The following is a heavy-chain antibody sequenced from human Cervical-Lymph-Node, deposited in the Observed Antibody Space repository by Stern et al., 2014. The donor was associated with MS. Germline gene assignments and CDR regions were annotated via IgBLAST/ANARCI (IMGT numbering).Heavy chain of an antibody. D-gene: IGHD3-22*01. Sequence: VHLVESGPGLVKPSETLSLTCTVSGGSISSYYWSWIRQPPGKGLEWIGYIYYSGSTNYNPSLKSRVTISVDTSKNQFSLKLTSVTAADTAVYYCARVAYYYHSSGYYYNFDYGGQGTLVTVSA. CDR2: IYYSGST. CDR3: ARVAYYYHSSGYYYNFDY. J-gene: IGHJ4*02. V-gene: IGHV4-59*01. CDR1: GGSISSYY.